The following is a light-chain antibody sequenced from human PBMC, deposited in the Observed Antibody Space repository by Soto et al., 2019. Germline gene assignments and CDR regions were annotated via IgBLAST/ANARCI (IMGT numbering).Light chain of an antibody. Sequence: DIVLTQSPGTLSLSPGERATLSCRASQSVSSTFFAWYQQKPGQAPRLLMFGASNRATGIPDRFSGSGSGTDFTLTISRLEPEDFPMYYCQQYGTSPRGTFGQGTKVEVK. CDR3: QQYGTSPRGT. CDR1: QSVSSTF. J-gene: IGKJ1*01. V-gene: IGKV3-20*01. CDR2: GAS.